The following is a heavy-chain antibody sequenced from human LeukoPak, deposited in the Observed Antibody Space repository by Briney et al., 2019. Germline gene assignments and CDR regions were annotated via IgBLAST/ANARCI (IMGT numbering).Heavy chain of an antibody. J-gene: IGHJ4*02. CDR1: GGSISSGGYY. CDR2: IYYSGST. V-gene: IGHV4-31*03. D-gene: IGHD1-26*01. CDR3: ARASGSYMKFDY. Sequence: SQTLSLTCTVSGGSISSGGYYWSWIRQHPGKGLEWIGYIYYSGSTNYNPSLKSRVTTSVDTSKNQFSLKLSSVTAADTAVYYCARASGSYMKFDYWGQGTLVTVSS.